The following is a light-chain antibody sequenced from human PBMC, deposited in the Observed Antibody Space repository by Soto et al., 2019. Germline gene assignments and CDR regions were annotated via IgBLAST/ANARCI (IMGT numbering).Light chain of an antibody. V-gene: IGLV1-47*01. CDR2: MNN. CDR1: SSNIASYY. CDR3: AGWHDSLSGPVV. J-gene: IGLJ3*02. Sequence: QSVLTQPPSASGTPGQRVTISCSGGSSNIASYYVYCYQQFPGTAPKLLIYMNNHRPSGVPDSFSGSKSCTSASKAISGLRSEDEADDYCAGWHDSLSGPVVFGGGTQLTVL.